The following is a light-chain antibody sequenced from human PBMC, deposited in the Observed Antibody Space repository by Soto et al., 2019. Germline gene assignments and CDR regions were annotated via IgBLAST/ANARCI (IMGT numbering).Light chain of an antibody. CDR3: QQYYSTPYT. Sequence: DIVMTQSPDSLAVSLGERATINCKSSQSVLYSSNNKKYLAWYQQKPGQPPKLLIYWASTRESGVPDRFSGSGSGKDFTLTISSLQAEDVAVYYCQQYYSTPYTCGQGTKLEIK. CDR2: WAS. J-gene: IGKJ2*01. V-gene: IGKV4-1*01. CDR1: QSVLYSSNNKKY.